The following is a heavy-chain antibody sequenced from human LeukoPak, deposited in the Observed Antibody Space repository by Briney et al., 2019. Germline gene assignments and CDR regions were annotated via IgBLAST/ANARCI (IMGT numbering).Heavy chain of an antibody. V-gene: IGHV3-7*01. CDR3: AREVPAAILHKTNFDY. J-gene: IGHJ4*02. Sequence: GGSLRLSCAASGFTFSSYWMSWVRQAPGKGLEWVANIKQDGSEKYYVDSVKGRFTISRDNAKNSLYLQMNSLRAEDTAVYYCAREVPAAILHKTNFDYWGQGTLVTVPS. D-gene: IGHD2-2*01. CDR2: IKQDGSEK. CDR1: GFTFSSYW.